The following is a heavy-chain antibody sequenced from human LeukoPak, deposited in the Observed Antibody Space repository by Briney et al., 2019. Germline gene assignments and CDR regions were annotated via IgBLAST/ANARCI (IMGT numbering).Heavy chain of an antibody. CDR2: IYYSGST. J-gene: IGHJ4*02. D-gene: IGHD3-22*01. Sequence: PSETLSLTCTVSGGSIDSYYRSWIRQPPGKGLEWIGYIYYSGSTNYNPSLKSRVTISVDTSKNQFSLKLSSVTAADTAVYYCARAGSFYSSGYYYPFDYWGQGTLVTVSS. CDR3: ARAGSFYSSGYYYPFDY. CDR1: GGSIDSYY. V-gene: IGHV4-59*12.